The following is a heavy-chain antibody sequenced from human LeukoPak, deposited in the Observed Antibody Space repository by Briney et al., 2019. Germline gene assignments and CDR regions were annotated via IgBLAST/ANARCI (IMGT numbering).Heavy chain of an antibody. D-gene: IGHD6-13*01. V-gene: IGHV1-8*01. CDR2: MNPNSGNT. CDR1: GYTFTSYD. Sequence: ASVKVSCKASGYTFTSYDINWVRQPTGQGLEWMGWMNPNSGNTGYAHQFQGRVTITRNTSISTAYMELSSLRSEDTAAHYCARQQPLDYWGQGTLVTVPS. CDR3: ARQQPLDY. J-gene: IGHJ4*02.